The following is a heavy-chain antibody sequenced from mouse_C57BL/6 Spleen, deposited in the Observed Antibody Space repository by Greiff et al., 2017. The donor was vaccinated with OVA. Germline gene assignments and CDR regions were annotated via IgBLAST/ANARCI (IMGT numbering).Heavy chain of an antibody. J-gene: IGHJ2*01. V-gene: IGHV1-4*01. CDR2: INPSSGYT. D-gene: IGHD1-1*01. Sequence: QVQLQQSGAELARPGASVKMSCKASGYTFTSYTMHWVKQRPGQGLEWIGYINPSSGYTKYNQKFKDKATLTADKSSSTAYMQLSSLTSEDSAVYYCARDGSSDYYFDYWGQGTTLTVSS. CDR3: ARDGSSDYYFDY. CDR1: GYTFTSYT.